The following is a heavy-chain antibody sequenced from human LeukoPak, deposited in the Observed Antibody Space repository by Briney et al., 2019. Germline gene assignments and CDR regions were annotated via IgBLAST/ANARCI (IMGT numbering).Heavy chain of an antibody. CDR1: GYSFTSYW. J-gene: IGHJ3*02. Sequence: GESLKISCKGSGYSFTSYWIGWVRQMPGKGLEWMGIIYPGDSDTRYSPSLQGQVTISADKSISTAYLQWSSLKAPDTAMYYCARHRTYYYDSSAYPRGDAFDIWGQGTMVTVSS. V-gene: IGHV5-51*01. CDR3: ARHRTYYYDSSAYPRGDAFDI. CDR2: IYPGDSDT. D-gene: IGHD3-22*01.